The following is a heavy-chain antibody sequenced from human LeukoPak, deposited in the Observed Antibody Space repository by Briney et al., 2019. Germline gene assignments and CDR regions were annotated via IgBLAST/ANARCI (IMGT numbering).Heavy chain of an antibody. J-gene: IGHJ4*02. CDR3: ARDRGGSYYRGFYYFDY. D-gene: IGHD1-26*01. Sequence: ASVKVSCKACGYTFTSYGISWVRQAPGQGLEWMGWISAYNGNTNYAQKLQGRVTMTTDTSTSTAYMELRSLRSDDTAVYYCARDRGGSYYRGFYYFDYCGQGTLVTVSS. CDR2: ISAYNGNT. CDR1: GYTFTSYG. V-gene: IGHV1-18*01.